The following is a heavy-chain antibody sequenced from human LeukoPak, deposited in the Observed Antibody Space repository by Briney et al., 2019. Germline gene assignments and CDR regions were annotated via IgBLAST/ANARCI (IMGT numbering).Heavy chain of an antibody. J-gene: IGHJ4*02. CDR2: IYHSGST. D-gene: IGHD3-22*01. CDR1: GYSISSGYY. Sequence: SETLSLTCTVSGYSISSGYYWGWIRQPPGKGLEWIGSIYHSGSTYHNPSLKSRVTISVDTSKNQFSLKLSSVTAADTAVYYCARGDYYDSSGYYSHYFDYWGQGTLVTVSS. V-gene: IGHV4-38-2*02. CDR3: ARGDYYDSSGYYSHYFDY.